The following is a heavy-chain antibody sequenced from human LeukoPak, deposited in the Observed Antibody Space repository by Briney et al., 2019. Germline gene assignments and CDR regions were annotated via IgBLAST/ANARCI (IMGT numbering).Heavy chain of an antibody. V-gene: IGHV4-34*01. CDR2: INHSGST. Sequence: WETLSLTCAVYGGSFSGYYWSWIRQPPGKGLEWIGEINHSGSTNYNPSLKSRVTISVDTSKNQFSLKLSSVTAADTAVYYCARGRPGFGAGEGSYFDYWGQGTLVTVSS. CDR3: ARGRPGFGAGEGSYFDY. D-gene: IGHD3-3*01. CDR1: GGSFSGYY. J-gene: IGHJ4*02.